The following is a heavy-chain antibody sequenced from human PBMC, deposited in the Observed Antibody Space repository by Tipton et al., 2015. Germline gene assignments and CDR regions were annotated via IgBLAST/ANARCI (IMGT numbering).Heavy chain of an antibody. CDR1: GFTFDDYA. D-gene: IGHD6-19*01. CDR2: IRWNSNNI. CDR3: TKDKSSTGWMGGVFDY. J-gene: IGHJ4*02. V-gene: IGHV3-9*01. Sequence: SLRLSCAASGFTFDDYAMHWVRRAPGKGLEWVSGIRWNSNNIAYADSVKGRFTISRDNAKNSLYLQMNSLRAEDTALYFCTKDKSSTGWMGGVFDYWGQGTLVTVSS.